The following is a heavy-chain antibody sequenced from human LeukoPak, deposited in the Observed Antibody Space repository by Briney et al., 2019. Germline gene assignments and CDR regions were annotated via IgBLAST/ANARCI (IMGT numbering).Heavy chain of an antibody. Sequence: SETLSLTCAVYGGSFSGYYWSWIRQPPGKGLEWIGEINHSGSTNYNPSLKSRVTISVDTSKNQFSLKLSSVTAADTAVYYCARIISSGCFDYWGQGTLATVSS. D-gene: IGHD6-19*01. J-gene: IGHJ4*02. CDR3: ARIISSGCFDY. CDR2: INHSGST. CDR1: GGSFSGYY. V-gene: IGHV4-34*01.